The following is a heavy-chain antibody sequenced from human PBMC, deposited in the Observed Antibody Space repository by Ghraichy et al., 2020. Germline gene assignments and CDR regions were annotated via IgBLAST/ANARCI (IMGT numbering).Heavy chain of an antibody. D-gene: IGHD6-19*01. CDR1: GGSISSYY. CDR2: IYYSGST. CDR3: ARFNPVAGTFGEYYFDY. V-gene: IGHV4-59*01. J-gene: IGHJ4*02. Sequence: SETLSLTCTVSGGSISSYYWSWIRQPPGKGLEWIGYIYYSGSTNYNPSLKSRVTISVDTSKNQFSLKLSSVTAADTAVYYCARFNPVAGTFGEYYFDYWGQGTLVTVSS.